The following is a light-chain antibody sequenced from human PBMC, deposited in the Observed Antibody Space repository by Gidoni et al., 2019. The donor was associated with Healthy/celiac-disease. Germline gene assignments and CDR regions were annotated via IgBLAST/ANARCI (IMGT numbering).Light chain of an antibody. V-gene: IGLV2-11*01. CDR2: DVS. Sequence: QSALTQPRPVSGSPGQSVTISCTGTSSDVGGYNYVSWSQQHPGKAPKLMIYDVSKRPSGVPDRFSGSKSGNTASLTISGLQAEDEADYYCCSYAGSYTAFGTGTKVTVL. J-gene: IGLJ1*01. CDR1: SSDVGGYNY. CDR3: CSYAGSYTA.